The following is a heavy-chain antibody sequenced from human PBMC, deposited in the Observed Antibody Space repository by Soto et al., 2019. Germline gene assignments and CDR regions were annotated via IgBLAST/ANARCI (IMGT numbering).Heavy chain of an antibody. V-gene: IGHV4-34*01. Sequence: KASETLSLTCAVYGGSFSGYYWSWIRQPPGKGLEWIGEINHSGSTNYNPSLKSRVTISVDTSKNQFTLKMSSVTAADTALYYCARVERGTATTVVDAFDIWGPGTMVTVSS. D-gene: IGHD1-1*01. CDR2: INHSGST. CDR3: ARVERGTATTVVDAFDI. J-gene: IGHJ3*02. CDR1: GGSFSGYY.